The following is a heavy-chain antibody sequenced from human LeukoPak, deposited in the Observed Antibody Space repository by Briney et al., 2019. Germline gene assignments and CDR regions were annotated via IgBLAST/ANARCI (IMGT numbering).Heavy chain of an antibody. CDR3: ARGNYYDSSGYRTG. J-gene: IGHJ4*02. D-gene: IGHD3-22*01. Sequence: GGSLRLSCAASGFTFSSYSMNWVRQAPGKGLEWVSYISSSSSTIYYADSVKGRFTITRDNAKNLLYRKMNSLSDEDTAVYYCARGNYYDSSGYRTGRGQGTLVTVSS. V-gene: IGHV3-48*02. CDR1: GFTFSSYS. CDR2: ISSSSSTI.